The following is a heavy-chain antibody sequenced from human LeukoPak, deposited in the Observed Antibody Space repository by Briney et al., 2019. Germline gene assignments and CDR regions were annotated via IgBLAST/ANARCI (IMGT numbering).Heavy chain of an antibody. J-gene: IGHJ4*02. D-gene: IGHD2-2*01. CDR1: GASMRSETHY. V-gene: IGHV4-31*03. Sequence: PSQTLSLTCNVSGASMRSETHYWSWLRQHPGKGPEWIAYIYYTAGAYYKPSLESRVSISLDASENQFSLKLSSVTAADTAVYYCARGRRELKYAPDYWGQGTWVTFSS. CDR3: ARGRRELKYAPDY. CDR2: IYYTAGA.